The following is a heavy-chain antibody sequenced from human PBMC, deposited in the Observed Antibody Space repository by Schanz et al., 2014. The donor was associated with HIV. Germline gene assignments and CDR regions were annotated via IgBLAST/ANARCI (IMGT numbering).Heavy chain of an antibody. V-gene: IGHV1-8*02. CDR1: GYTFTNYD. J-gene: IGHJ4*02. D-gene: IGHD2-21*02. Sequence: QAQLVQSGAELKKSGASVRVSCKASGYTFTNYDVNWVRQAAGQGPEWMGWMNPNSGNTAYAQKFQGRVSMTRNTSINTAYLELSGLTSDDTAVYYCARAVLRRIAVTFTLYYFDNWGQGSLVIVSS. CDR3: ARAVLRRIAVTFTLYYFDN. CDR2: MNPNSGNT.